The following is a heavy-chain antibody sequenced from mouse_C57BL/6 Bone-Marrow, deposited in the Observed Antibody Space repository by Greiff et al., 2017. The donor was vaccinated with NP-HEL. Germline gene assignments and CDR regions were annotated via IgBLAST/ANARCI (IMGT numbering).Heavy chain of an antibody. V-gene: IGHV6-6*01. J-gene: IGHJ4*01. CDR3: TRGIYYGYDEENAMDY. D-gene: IGHD2-2*01. Sequence: DVMLVESGGGLVQPGGSMKLSCAASGFTFSDAWMDWVRQSPEKGLEWVAEIRNKANNHATYYAESVKGRFTISRDDSKSSVYLQMNSLRAEDTGIYYCTRGIYYGYDEENAMDYWGQGTSVTVSS. CDR1: GFTFSDAW. CDR2: IRNKANNHAT.